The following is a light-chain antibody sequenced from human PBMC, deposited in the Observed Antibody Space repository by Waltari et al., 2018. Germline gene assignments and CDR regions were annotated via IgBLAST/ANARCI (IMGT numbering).Light chain of an antibody. V-gene: IGLV1-44*01. CDR1: RSNIGSNP. Sequence: SILYQPPPASGTPGQTATTSCSGSRSNIGSNPATWSQQLPGTAPKLLISNDRQRPSGVTDRFSGSKSGTSASLAISGLQSEDEADYYCATWDDSLNAWVFGGGTKLTVL. CDR3: ATWDDSLNAWV. CDR2: NDR. J-gene: IGLJ3*02.